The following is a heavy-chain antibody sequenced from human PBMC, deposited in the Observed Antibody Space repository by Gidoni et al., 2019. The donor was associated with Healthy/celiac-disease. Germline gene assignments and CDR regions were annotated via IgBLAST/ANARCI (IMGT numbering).Heavy chain of an antibody. J-gene: IGHJ4*02. D-gene: IGHD3-9*01. CDR2: IRYDGSNK. V-gene: IGHV3-30*02. CDR1: GFTFSSYG. CDR3: AKDSPPDWDFDY. Sequence: QVQLVESVGGVVQPGGSLRLSCAASGFTFSSYGMHWVRQAPGKGLEWVAFIRYDGSNKYYADSVKGRFTISRENSKNTLYLQMNSLRAEDTAVYYCAKDSPPDWDFDYWGQGTLVTVSS.